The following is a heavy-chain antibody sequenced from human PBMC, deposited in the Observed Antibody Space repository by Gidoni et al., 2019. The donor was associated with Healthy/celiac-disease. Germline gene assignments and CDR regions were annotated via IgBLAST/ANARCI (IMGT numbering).Heavy chain of an antibody. CDR2: IYYSGST. J-gene: IGHJ4*02. D-gene: IGHD3-22*01. Sequence: QVQLQESGPGLVKPSQTLSLTCTVSGGSISSGDYYWSWIRQPPGKGLEWIGYIYYSGSTYYNPSLKSRVTISVDTSKNQFSLKLSSVTAADTAVYYCARAPDYYDSSGYFRLFDYWGQGTLVTVSS. CDR3: ARAPDYYDSSGYFRLFDY. CDR1: GGSISSGDYY. V-gene: IGHV4-30-4*01.